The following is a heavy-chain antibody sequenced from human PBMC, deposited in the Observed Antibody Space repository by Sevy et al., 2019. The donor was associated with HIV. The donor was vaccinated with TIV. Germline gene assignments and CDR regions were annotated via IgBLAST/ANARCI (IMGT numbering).Heavy chain of an antibody. CDR2: ISYDGSKK. J-gene: IGHJ4*02. CDR3: ARADYGDYSGEFDY. Sequence: GGSLRLSCAASGITFSSHAMHWVRQAPGKGLEWVTIISYDGSKKYYADSGKGRFTISRDNSKNTLDLQMNSLGAEDTAVYYCARADYGDYSGEFDYWGQGTLVTVSS. V-gene: IGHV3-30-3*01. CDR1: GITFSSHA. D-gene: IGHD4-17*01.